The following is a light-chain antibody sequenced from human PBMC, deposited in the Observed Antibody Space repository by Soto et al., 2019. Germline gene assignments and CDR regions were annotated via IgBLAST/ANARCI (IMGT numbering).Light chain of an antibody. CDR3: QQRNNWPGT. Sequence: IEMTQSPPPLSMSPEERATRTWRSSQRVSRDLAGYQQTPGQAPRLLIYDAANRATGIPARFRGSGSGTDFTLTISSLEPEDFAVYYCQQRNNWPGTFGQGTKGDMK. J-gene: IGKJ1*01. CDR1: QRVSRD. V-gene: IGKV3-11*01. CDR2: DAA.